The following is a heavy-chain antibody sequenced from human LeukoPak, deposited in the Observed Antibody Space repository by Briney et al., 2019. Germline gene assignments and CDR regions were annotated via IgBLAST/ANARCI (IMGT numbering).Heavy chain of an antibody. Sequence: GGSLRLSCAASGFTFSSYEMNWVRQAPGKGLEWVSYISSSGSTIYYADSVKGRFTISRDNAKNTLYPQMNSLRAEDTAVYYCARDYVYSSSWYGVGYWGQGTLVTVSS. CDR1: GFTFSSYE. D-gene: IGHD6-13*01. V-gene: IGHV3-48*03. J-gene: IGHJ4*02. CDR3: ARDYVYSSSWYGVGY. CDR2: ISSSGSTI.